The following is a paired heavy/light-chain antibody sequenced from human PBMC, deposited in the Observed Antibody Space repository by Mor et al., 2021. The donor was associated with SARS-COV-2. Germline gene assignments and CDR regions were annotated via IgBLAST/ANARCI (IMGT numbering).Heavy chain of an antibody. J-gene: IGHJ3*01. D-gene: IGHD3-22*01. CDR1: GGSVSTSSHY. V-gene: IGHV4-61*01. Sequence: QVQLQESGPGLVKPWETLSLTCTVSGGSVSTSSHYWIWIRQPPGRGLEWIGSIYNSGSTKFNPSLKIRITMAIDTSKNQFSLKLSSVTAADTAVYYCARWSGFYADSSGPDAFDVWGQGTMVTVSP. CDR3: ARWSGFYADSSGPDAFDV. CDR2: IYNSGST.
Light chain of an antibody. J-gene: IGLJ3*02. V-gene: IGLV1-51*02. Sequence: QSVLTQPPSVSAAPGQKVTISCSGSSSNIGNNYVSWYQQLPGTAPKLLIYENNKRPSEIPDRFSGSKSGTSATLGITGLQTGDEADYYCATWDSSLNAGMFGGGTTLTVL. CDR1: SSNIGNNY. CDR3: ATWDSSLNAGM. CDR2: ENN.